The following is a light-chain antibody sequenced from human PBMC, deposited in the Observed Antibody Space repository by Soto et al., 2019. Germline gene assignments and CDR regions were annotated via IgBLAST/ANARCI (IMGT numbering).Light chain of an antibody. V-gene: IGKV3-20*01. Sequence: EIVLTQSPGTLSLSPGARATLSCRTSQSISSIHLAWYKQKPGQAPRLLIYGASSRAIGIPDRFSGSGSGTDFTLAISRLEAEDFALYFCQPYDSSPVAFGGGTKVESK. CDR1: QSISSIH. J-gene: IGKJ4*01. CDR3: QPYDSSPVA. CDR2: GAS.